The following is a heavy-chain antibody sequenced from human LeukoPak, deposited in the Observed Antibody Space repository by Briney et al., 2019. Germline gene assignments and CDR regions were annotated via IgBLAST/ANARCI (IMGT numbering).Heavy chain of an antibody. V-gene: IGHV3-23*01. CDR2: ISGSGVST. D-gene: IGHD3-16*01. J-gene: IGHJ4*02. CDR1: DFTFRLYA. Sequence: PGGSLRLSCVASDFTFRLYAMGWVRQAPGKGLEWVSGISGSGVSTYYADSVKGRFTISRDNSKNTLYVQMNSLRAEDTAVYYCAKRTSGGSSGYSFDYWGQGTLVTVSS. CDR3: AKRTSGGSSGYSFDY.